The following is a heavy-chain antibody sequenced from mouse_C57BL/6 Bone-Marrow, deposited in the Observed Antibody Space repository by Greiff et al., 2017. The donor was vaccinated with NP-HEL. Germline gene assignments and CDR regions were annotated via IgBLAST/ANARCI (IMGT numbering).Heavy chain of an antibody. CDR3: ARSTGYDGPYYAMDY. D-gene: IGHD2-2*01. V-gene: IGHV1-64*01. CDR2: IHPNSGST. Sequence: QVQLQQPGAELVKPGASVTLSCKASGYTFTSYWMHWVKQRPGQGLEWIGMIHPNSGSTNYNEKFNSKATLTVDKSSSTAYMQLSSLTSEDSAVYYCARSTGYDGPYYAMDYWGQGTSVTVSS. CDR1: GYTFTSYW. J-gene: IGHJ4*01.